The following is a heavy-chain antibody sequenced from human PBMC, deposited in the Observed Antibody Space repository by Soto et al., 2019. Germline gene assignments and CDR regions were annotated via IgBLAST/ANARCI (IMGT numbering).Heavy chain of an antibody. CDR3: AKAWFSGSIGDAFDI. J-gene: IGHJ3*02. CDR1: GFTFSSYG. V-gene: IGHV3-30*18. Sequence: QVQLVESGGGVVQPGRSLRLSCAASGFTFSSYGMHWVREAPGKGLEWVAVISYDGSNKYYADSVKGRFTISRDNYKNTLYLQMNSLRAEDTAVYYCAKAWFSGSIGDAFDIWGQGTMVTVSS. CDR2: ISYDGSNK. D-gene: IGHD3-22*01.